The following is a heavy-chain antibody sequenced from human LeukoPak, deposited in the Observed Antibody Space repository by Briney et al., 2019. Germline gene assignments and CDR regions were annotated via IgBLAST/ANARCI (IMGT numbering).Heavy chain of an antibody. D-gene: IGHD5-18*01. J-gene: IGHJ6*03. V-gene: IGHV1-46*01. CDR1: GYTFTSYY. CDR3: ASQDGYSYGSKYYYYYYVDV. Sequence: ASVKVSCKASGYTFTSYYMHWVRQAPGQGLEWMGIINPSGGSTSYAQKFQGRVTMTRDTSTSTVYMELSSLRSEDTAVYYCASQDGYSYGSKYYYYYYVDVWGKGTTVTVSS. CDR2: INPSGGST.